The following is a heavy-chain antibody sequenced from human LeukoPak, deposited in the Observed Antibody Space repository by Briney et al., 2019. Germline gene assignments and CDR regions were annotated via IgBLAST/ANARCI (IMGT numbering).Heavy chain of an antibody. D-gene: IGHD6-25*01. CDR3: ARALEQRLEYYFDY. J-gene: IGHJ4*02. V-gene: IGHV4-38-2*01. CDR2: IYHSGST. CDR1: GYSISSGYY. Sequence: SETLSLTCAVSGYSISSGYYWGWIRQPPGKGLEWIGSIYHSGSTYYNPSLKSRVTISVDTSKNQFSLKLSSVTAADTAVYYCARALEQRLEYYFDYWGQGTLVTVSS.